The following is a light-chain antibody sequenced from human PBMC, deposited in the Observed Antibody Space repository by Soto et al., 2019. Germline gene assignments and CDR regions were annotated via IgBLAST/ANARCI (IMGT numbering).Light chain of an antibody. CDR1: SSDVGGYNY. CDR2: EVS. J-gene: IGLJ1*01. V-gene: IGLV2-14*01. CDR3: SSYTSSRAYV. Sequence: QSALAQPASVSGSPGQSITISCTGTSSDVGGYNYVSWYQQPSGKAPKLMIHEVSNRPSGVSNRFSGSKSGNTASLTISWLQAEDEGDYYCSSYTSSRAYVFGIGTKVTVL.